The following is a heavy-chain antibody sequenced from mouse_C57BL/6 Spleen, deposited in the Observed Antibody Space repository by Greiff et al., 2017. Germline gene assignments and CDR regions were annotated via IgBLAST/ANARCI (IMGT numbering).Heavy chain of an antibody. J-gene: IGHJ2*01. CDR2: IDPSDSYT. CDR1: GYTFTSYW. CDR3: ATYYGNSNS. V-gene: IGHV1-69*01. Sequence: QVQLQQPGAELVMPGASVKLSCKASGYTFTSYWMHWVKQRPGQGLEWIGEIDPSDSYTNYNQKFKGKSTLTVDKSSSTAYMQLSSLTSEDSAVYYCATYYGNSNSWGQGTTLTVSS. D-gene: IGHD2-10*01.